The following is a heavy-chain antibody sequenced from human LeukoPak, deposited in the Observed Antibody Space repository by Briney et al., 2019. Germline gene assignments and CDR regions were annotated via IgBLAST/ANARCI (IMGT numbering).Heavy chain of an antibody. V-gene: IGHV4/OR15-8*01. D-gene: IGHD3-3*01. CDR2: IHHDGRI. Sequence: PSETLSLTCDVSGGSIDSTNWWNWVRQPPGKGLEWIGEIHHDGRINYNPSLKSRVTISVDTSKNQFSLKLSSVTAADTAVYYCARGRGPIFGVVIDYYYYYGMDVWGQGTTVTVSS. CDR1: GGSIDSTNW. CDR3: ARGRGPIFGVVIDYYYYYGMDV. J-gene: IGHJ6*02.